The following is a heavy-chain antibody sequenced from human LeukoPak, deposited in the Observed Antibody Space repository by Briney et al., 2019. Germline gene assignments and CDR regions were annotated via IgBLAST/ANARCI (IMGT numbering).Heavy chain of an antibody. D-gene: IGHD1-14*01. CDR1: GASITSYH. CDR2: FCTTGST. CDR3: ATGAGDFDH. V-gene: IGHV4-4*07. J-gene: IGHJ4*02. Sequence: PSETLSLTCTVSGASITSYHWSWIRQPAGKGLEGIGRFCTTGSTNYSPSLKSRVTMSVDTSKNQFSLNLISVTAADTAVYYCATGAGDFDHWGQGILVTVSS.